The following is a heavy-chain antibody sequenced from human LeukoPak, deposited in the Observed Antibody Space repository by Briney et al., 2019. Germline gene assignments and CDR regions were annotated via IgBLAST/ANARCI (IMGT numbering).Heavy chain of an antibody. J-gene: IGHJ3*02. CDR3: VLSPPDYGDVAFDI. D-gene: IGHD4-17*01. CDR2: IYYSGST. CDR1: GGSISSSSYY. Sequence: SETLSLTCTVSGGSISSSSYYWGWIRQPPGKGLEWIGSIYYSGSTYYNPSLKSRVTISVDTSKNQFSLKLSSVTAADTAVYYCVLSPPDYGDVAFDIWGPGTMVTVSS. V-gene: IGHV4-39*01.